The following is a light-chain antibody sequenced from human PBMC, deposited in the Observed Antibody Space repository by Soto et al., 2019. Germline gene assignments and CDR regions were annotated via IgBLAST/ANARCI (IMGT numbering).Light chain of an antibody. CDR2: AAS. CDR3: QQRSNWPLT. CDR1: QSVSSS. Sequence: EVMMTQSPATLSVSPGERATLSCRASQSVSSSLAWYQQKPGQAPRLLIYAASTRATGIPARFSGSGSGTDFTLTISSLEPEDFAVYYCQQRSNWPLTFGGRSKVAI. V-gene: IGKV3-11*01. J-gene: IGKJ4*01.